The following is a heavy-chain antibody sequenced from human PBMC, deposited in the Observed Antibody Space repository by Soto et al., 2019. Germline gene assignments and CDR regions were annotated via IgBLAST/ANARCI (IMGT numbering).Heavy chain of an antibody. Sequence: PGGSLRLSCAASGFTFSSYDMHWVRQATGKGLEWVSAIGTAGDTYYPGSVKGRFTVSRDNARNSLHLQMDSLGADDTAIYYCAKDNNYSGFDAWGQGALVTVSS. J-gene: IGHJ5*02. D-gene: IGHD2-21*01. CDR1: GFTFSSYD. V-gene: IGHV3-13*01. CDR2: IGTAGDT. CDR3: AKDNNYSGFDA.